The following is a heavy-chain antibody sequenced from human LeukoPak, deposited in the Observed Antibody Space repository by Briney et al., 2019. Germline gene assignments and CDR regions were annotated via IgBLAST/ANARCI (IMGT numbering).Heavy chain of an antibody. J-gene: IGHJ4*02. CDR3: AIDEAVGASYY. D-gene: IGHD1-26*01. V-gene: IGHV3-21*01. CDR1: VFTFTSYS. Sequence: VGSLRLSCAASVFTFTSYSMNWVRQAPGQGLEWVSSISSSSSYIYYADSVKGRFTISRDNAKNSLYLQMNSLRAEDTAVYYCAIDEAVGASYYWVQGTLVTVSS. CDR2: ISSSSSYI.